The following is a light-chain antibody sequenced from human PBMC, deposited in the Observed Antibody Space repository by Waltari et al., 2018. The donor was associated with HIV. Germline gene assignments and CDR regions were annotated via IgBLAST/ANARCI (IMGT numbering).Light chain of an antibody. J-gene: IGKJ3*01. CDR3: HQTYSAPFT. CDR2: GAS. V-gene: IGKV1-39*01. CDR1: QSIENF. Sequence: DIQMTQSPSSLSASVGERVTITCRASQSIENFLNWYQQKPGKVPKLLIYGASSLPSGVPSRFSGSGSGTDFTLTISSLQSEDFATYYCHQTYSAPFTFGPGTRVDIK.